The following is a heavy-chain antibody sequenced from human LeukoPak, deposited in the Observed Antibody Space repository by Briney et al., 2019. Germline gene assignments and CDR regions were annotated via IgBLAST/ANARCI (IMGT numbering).Heavy chain of an antibody. CDR3: AKGLDGSNAFDI. Sequence: GRSLRLSCAASGFTFDDYATHWVRQAPGKGLEWVSGISWNSGSIGYADSVKRRFTISRDNAKNSLYLQMNSLRAEDTALYYCAKGLDGSNAFDIWGQGTMVTVSS. V-gene: IGHV3-9*01. CDR2: ISWNSGSI. CDR1: GFTFDDYA. D-gene: IGHD5-24*01. J-gene: IGHJ3*02.